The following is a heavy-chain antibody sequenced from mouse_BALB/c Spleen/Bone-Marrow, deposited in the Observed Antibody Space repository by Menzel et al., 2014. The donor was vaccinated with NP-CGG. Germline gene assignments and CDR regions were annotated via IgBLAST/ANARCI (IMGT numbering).Heavy chain of an antibody. CDR2: IWSGGST. J-gene: IGHJ3*01. CDR1: GFSLTSYG. CDR3: ARNPGFAY. V-gene: IGHV2-2*02. Sequence: QVQLQQSGPGLVQPSQSLSITCTVSGFSLTSYGVHWVRQSPGKGLEWLGVIWSGGSTDYNAAFISRLSISKDNSKSQVFFKMNSLQANDTAIYYRARNPGFAYWGQGTLVTVSA.